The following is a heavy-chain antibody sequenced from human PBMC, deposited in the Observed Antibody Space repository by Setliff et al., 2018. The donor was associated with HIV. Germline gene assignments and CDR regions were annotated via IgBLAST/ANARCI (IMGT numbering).Heavy chain of an antibody. J-gene: IGHJ4*02. CDR1: ASSISSGYC. CDR3: ARHLLRGYIYIVFDY. CDR2: THHSGST. V-gene: IGHV4-38-2*01. Sequence: SETLSLTCAVSASSISSGYCWGWIRQPPGKGLEWIGSTHHSGSTYYNPSLNSRVTISVDTSKNHFSLKLRSVTAADTAVYYCARHLLRGYIYIVFDYWGQGTLVTVS. D-gene: IGHD5-18*01.